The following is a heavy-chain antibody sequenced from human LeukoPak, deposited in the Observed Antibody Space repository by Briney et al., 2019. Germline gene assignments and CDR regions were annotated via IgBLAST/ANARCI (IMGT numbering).Heavy chain of an antibody. V-gene: IGHV4-59*12. Sequence: PSETLSLTCTVSGGSISSYYWSWIRQPPGKGLEWIGYIYYSGSTNYNPSLKSRVTISVDTSKNQFSLKLNSVTAADTAVYYCAKDHSSGWPDCFDYWGQGALVTVSS. CDR3: AKDHSSGWPDCFDY. J-gene: IGHJ4*02. D-gene: IGHD6-19*01. CDR2: IYYSGST. CDR1: GGSISSYY.